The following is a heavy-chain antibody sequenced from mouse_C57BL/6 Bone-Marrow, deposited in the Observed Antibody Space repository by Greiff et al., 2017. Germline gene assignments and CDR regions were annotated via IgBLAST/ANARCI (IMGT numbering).Heavy chain of an antibody. CDR2: IDPETGGT. CDR3: TRDYGSSYYAMDY. CDR1: GYTFTDYE. Sequence: VQLQQSGAELVRPGASVTLSCKASGYTFTDYEMHWVKQTPVHGLEWIGAIDPETGGTAYNQKFTGKAILTADKSSSTAYMELRSLTSEDSAVYYCTRDYGSSYYAMDYWGQETSVTDSS. D-gene: IGHD1-1*01. J-gene: IGHJ4*01. V-gene: IGHV1-15*01.